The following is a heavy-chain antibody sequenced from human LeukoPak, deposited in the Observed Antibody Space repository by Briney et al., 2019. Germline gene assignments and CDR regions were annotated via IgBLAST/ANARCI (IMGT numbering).Heavy chain of an antibody. Sequence: SETLSLTCTVSGGSISSYYWSWIRQPAGKGLEWIGRIYTSGSTNYNPSLKSRVTMSVDTSKNQFSLKLSSVTAADTAVYYCAASPSLLWSLDYWGQGTLVTVTS. V-gene: IGHV4-4*07. D-gene: IGHD3-10*01. CDR1: GGSISSYY. CDR3: AASPSLLWSLDY. J-gene: IGHJ4*02. CDR2: IYTSGST.